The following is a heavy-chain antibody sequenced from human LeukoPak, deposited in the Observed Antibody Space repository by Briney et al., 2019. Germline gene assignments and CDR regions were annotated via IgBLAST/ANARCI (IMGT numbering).Heavy chain of an antibody. Sequence: SETLSLTCTVSGYSLSSGYYWGWIRPPPGKGLEWIGSIYHSGSTYYNPSLKSRVTISVDTSKNQFSLKLSSVTAADTAVYYCARASYGDYSLDYWGQGTLVTVSS. J-gene: IGHJ4*02. CDR1: GYSLSSGYY. CDR2: IYHSGST. CDR3: ARASYGDYSLDY. V-gene: IGHV4-38-2*02. D-gene: IGHD4-17*01.